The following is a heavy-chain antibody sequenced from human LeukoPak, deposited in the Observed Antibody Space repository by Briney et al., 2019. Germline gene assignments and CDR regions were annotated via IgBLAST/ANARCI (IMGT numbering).Heavy chain of an antibody. J-gene: IGHJ6*03. V-gene: IGHV4-61*02. Sequence: SETLSLTCTVSGDSISSGDYYWSWIRQPAGKGLEWIGRISSSGSTNYNPSLKSRVTISVDTSKNQFSLKLSSVTAADTAVYYCARRGYYYYYMDVWGKGTTVTISS. CDR1: GDSISSGDYY. CDR2: ISSSGST. D-gene: IGHD3-10*01. CDR3: ARRGYYYYYMDV.